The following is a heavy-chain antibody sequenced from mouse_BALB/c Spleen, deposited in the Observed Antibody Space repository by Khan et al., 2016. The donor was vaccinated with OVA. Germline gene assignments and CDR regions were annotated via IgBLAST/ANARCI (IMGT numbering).Heavy chain of an antibody. J-gene: IGHJ3*01. CDR2: INPSNGDT. CDR1: GYTFTSFY. Sequence: QVQLQQPGAELVKPGASVKISCKASGYTFTSFYMYWVKQRPGQGLEWIGGINPSNGDTHFYEKFKSKATLTVDTSSTTDYMQFSSLTSEDSAVYYCARSGYGNPFAYWGQGTLVTVSA. D-gene: IGHD2-1*01. V-gene: IGHV1S81*02. CDR3: ARSGYGNPFAY.